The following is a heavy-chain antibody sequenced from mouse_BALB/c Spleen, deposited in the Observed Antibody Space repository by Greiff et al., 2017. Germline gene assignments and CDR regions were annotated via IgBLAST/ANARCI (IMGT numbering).Heavy chain of an antibody. Sequence: QVQLQQSGAELVRPGTSVKISCKASGYTFTNYWLGWVKQRPGHGLEWIGDIYPGGGYTNYNEKFKGKATLTADTSSSTAYMQLSSLTSEDSAVYFCARSGTDYAMDYWGQGTSVTVSS. CDR3: ARSGTDYAMDY. V-gene: IGHV1-63*02. CDR2: IYPGGGYT. J-gene: IGHJ4*01. D-gene: IGHD3-3*01. CDR1: GYTFTNYW.